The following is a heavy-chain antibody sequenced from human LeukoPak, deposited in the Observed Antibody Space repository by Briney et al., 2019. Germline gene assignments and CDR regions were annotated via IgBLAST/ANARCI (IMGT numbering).Heavy chain of an antibody. CDR3: ARDYYGSGSYPRYFDY. J-gene: IGHJ4*02. CDR2: ISSTGGTT. V-gene: IGHV3-23*01. D-gene: IGHD3-10*01. Sequence: PGGSLRLSCAASGITFSSYGMSWVRQAPGKGLEWVSSISSTGGTTYYADSVKGRFTISRDNSKNTLYLQMNSLRAEDTALYYCARDYYGSGSYPRYFDYWGQGTLVTVSS. CDR1: GITFSSYG.